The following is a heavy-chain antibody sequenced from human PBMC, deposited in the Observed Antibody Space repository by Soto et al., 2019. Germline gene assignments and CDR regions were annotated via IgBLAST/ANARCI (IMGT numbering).Heavy chain of an antibody. D-gene: IGHD2-15*01. CDR1: GGSISNYY. CDR3: ARASVGPPGGGSWIMPFDY. J-gene: IGHJ4*02. Sequence: SETLSLTCTVSGGSISNYYWSWIRQPAGRGLEWIGRIYTGGSTNYNPSLKSRVTMSTDTSKNQFSLRLTSVTAADTAVYYCARASVGPPGGGSWIMPFDYWGQGALVTVSS. V-gene: IGHV4-4*07. CDR2: IYTGGST.